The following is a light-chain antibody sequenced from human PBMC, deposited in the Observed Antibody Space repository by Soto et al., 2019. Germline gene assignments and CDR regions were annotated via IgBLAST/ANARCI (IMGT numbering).Light chain of an antibody. CDR1: SSDVGAYDY. Sequence: QSALTQPASVSGSPGQSITISCTGTSSDVGAYDYVSWYQQHPDKAPKLMIYEVSYRPSGVSNRFSGSKSVNXXXLTISGLXAEDEADYYCSSYTTSSTRVFGTGTKXTVL. V-gene: IGLV2-14*03. CDR2: EVS. J-gene: IGLJ1*01. CDR3: SSYTTSSTRV.